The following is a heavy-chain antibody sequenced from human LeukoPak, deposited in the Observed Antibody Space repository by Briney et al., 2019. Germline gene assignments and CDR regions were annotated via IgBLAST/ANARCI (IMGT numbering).Heavy chain of an antibody. V-gene: IGHV3-49*04. CDR1: GFTFGDYA. D-gene: IGHD4-23*01. Sequence: GGSLRLSCTASGFTFGDYAMSWVRQAPGKGLEWVGFIRSKADGGTTEYAASVKGRFTISRDDSKSIAYLQMNSLKTEDTAVYYCTRGTPYYGGAVDYYFDYWGQGTLVTVSS. CDR2: IRSKADGGTT. CDR3: TRGTPYYGGAVDYYFDY. J-gene: IGHJ4*02.